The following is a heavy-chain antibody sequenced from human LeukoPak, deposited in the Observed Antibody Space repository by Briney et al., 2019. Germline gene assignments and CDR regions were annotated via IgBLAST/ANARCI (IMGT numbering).Heavy chain of an antibody. Sequence: GGSLRLSCAASGYTFSDYGMHWVRQAPGKGLEWAASIRYDGTGQYYADSVKGRFTISRDNSGNTLYLQMNSLRGEDTAIYYCTKDLSTSHCTTAMCYYFDYWGLGTLVTVSS. V-gene: IGHV3-30*02. D-gene: IGHD2/OR15-2a*01. CDR2: IRYDGTGQ. CDR3: TKDLSTSHCTTAMCYYFDY. CDR1: GYTFSDYG. J-gene: IGHJ4*01.